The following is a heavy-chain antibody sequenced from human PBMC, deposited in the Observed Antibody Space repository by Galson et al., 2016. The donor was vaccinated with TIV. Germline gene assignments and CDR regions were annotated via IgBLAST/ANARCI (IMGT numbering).Heavy chain of an antibody. CDR1: GGTLSNYG. CDR2: IILSLGTT. V-gene: IGHV1-69*05. CDR3: ARDREKWLYGSGSPNYYFGMDV. Sequence: SGGTLSNYGISWVRRAPGQGLEWMGGIILSLGTTNYAQRFLGRVTISTDKVMSEVYMEVTGLTSDDTAVYYCARDREKWLYGSGSPNYYFGMDVWGQGTTVTVSS. D-gene: IGHD3-10*01. J-gene: IGHJ6*02.